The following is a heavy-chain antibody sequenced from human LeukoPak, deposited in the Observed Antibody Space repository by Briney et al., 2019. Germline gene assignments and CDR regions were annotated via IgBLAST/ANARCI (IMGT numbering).Heavy chain of an antibody. D-gene: IGHD6-13*01. V-gene: IGHV2-70*01. CDR3: ARTCSGSRDIYFDY. Sequence: SGPALVKPTQSLTLTCSFSGFSLSTKKMCVSWIRQPPGRALEWLALIDGDDDKYYRPSLRTRLTVSKDTSKNQVVLIMTNMDPVDTATYYCARTCSGSRDIYFDYWGQGTLVTVSS. CDR2: IDGDDDK. CDR1: GFSLSTKKMC. J-gene: IGHJ4*02.